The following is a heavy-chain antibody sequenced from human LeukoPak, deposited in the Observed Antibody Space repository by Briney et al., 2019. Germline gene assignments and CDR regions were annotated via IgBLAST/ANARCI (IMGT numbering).Heavy chain of an antibody. CDR1: GGSISSSSYY. V-gene: IGHV4-39*07. J-gene: IGHJ4*02. Sequence: SETLSLTCTVSGGSISSSSYYWGWIRQPPGKGLEWIGSIYYSGSTYYNPSLKSRVTISVDTSKNQFSLKLSSVTAADTAVYYCARVTGYIIEDYFDYWGQGTLVTVSS. CDR3: ARVTGYIIEDYFDY. D-gene: IGHD6-13*01. CDR2: IYYSGST.